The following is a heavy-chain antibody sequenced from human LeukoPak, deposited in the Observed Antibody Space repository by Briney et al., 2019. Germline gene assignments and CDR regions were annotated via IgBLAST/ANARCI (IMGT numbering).Heavy chain of an antibody. CDR2: IRSKANNYAT. CDR3: TYYFESSGYLN. V-gene: IGHV3-73*01. D-gene: IGHD3-22*01. J-gene: IGHJ4*02. CDR1: GFTFIGST. Sequence: GGSLRLSCAASGFTFIGSTMHWVRQASRKGLEWVGHIRSKANNYATSYAAPVKGRFTIFRHDSENTAYLQMNSLKTEDTAVYYCTYYFESSGYLNWGQGTQVTVSS.